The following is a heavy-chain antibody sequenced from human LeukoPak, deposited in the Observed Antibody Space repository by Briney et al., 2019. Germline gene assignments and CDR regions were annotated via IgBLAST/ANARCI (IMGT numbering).Heavy chain of an antibody. CDR3: ARDLCSSTSCYERGFDY. Sequence: SGTLSLTCTVSGGSISSYYWSWIRQPPGKGLEWIGYIYYSGSTNYNPSLKSRVTISVDTSKNQFSLKLSSVTAADTAVYYCARDLCSSTSCYERGFDYWGQGTLVTVSS. D-gene: IGHD2-2*01. CDR2: IYYSGST. J-gene: IGHJ4*02. V-gene: IGHV4-59*01. CDR1: GGSISSYY.